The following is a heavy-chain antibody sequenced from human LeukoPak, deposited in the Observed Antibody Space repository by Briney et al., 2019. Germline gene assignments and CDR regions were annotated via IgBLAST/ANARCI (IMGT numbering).Heavy chain of an antibody. D-gene: IGHD7-27*01. CDR3: AKTGDFDY. CDR2: ISNDGSNK. J-gene: IGHJ4*02. Sequence: GGSLRLSCAASGFTFSSYAMHWVRQAPGKGLEWVAVISNDGSNKYYADSVKGRFTISRDNSKNTLYLQMNSLRAEDTAVYYCAKTGDFDYWGQGTLVTVSS. V-gene: IGHV3-30*01. CDR1: GFTFSSYA.